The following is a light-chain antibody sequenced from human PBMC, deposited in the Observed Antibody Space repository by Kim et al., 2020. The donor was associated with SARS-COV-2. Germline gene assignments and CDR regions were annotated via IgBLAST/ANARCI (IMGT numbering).Light chain of an antibody. CDR1: QSVSIY. V-gene: IGKV3-11*01. Sequence: SLSPEERATLACTARQSVSIYLACYHQQPGQAPTLLIYDASNRPTVIPARFRGSGSGTDFSLTFSSLEPDDFAVYYCHQRSNWLTFGGGTKVDIK. J-gene: IGKJ4*01. CDR2: DAS. CDR3: HQRSNWLT.